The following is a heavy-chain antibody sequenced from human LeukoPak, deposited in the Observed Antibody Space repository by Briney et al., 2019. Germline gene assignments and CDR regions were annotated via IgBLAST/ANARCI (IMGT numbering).Heavy chain of an antibody. J-gene: IGHJ4*02. CDR1: GFTFSHYW. D-gene: IGHD5-12*01. Sequence: GGSLRLSCAASGFTFSHYWMTWVRQAPGKGLEWVAQINQDGSEEYYMDSVKARFTISRDSAKNSVFLQMNSLRAEDTAVYYCVRDGGVSGYDLLDYWGQGTLVTVSS. CDR3: VRDGGVSGYDLLDY. CDR2: INQDGSEE. V-gene: IGHV3-7*01.